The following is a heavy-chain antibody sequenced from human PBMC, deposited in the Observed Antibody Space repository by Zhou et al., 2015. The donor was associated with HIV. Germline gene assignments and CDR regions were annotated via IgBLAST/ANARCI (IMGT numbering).Heavy chain of an antibody. J-gene: IGHJ4*02. CDR1: GGTFSSYA. CDR3: ARGAEGRGFSGYDNGKYFDY. Sequence: QVQLVQSGAEVKKPGSSVKVSCKASGGTFSSYAISWVRQAPGQGLEWMGWISVYNGKTNYAQKLQGRVTMTTDTSTSTAYMELRSLRSDDTAVYYCARGAEGRGFSGYDNGKYFDYWGQGTLVSVSS. D-gene: IGHD5-12*01. CDR2: ISVYNGKT. V-gene: IGHV1-18*01.